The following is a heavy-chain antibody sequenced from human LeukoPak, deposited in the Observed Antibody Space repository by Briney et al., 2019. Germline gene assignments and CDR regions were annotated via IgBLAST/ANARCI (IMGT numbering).Heavy chain of an antibody. CDR2: LNGDGTSA. V-gene: IGHV3-74*01. Sequence: GGSLRLSCAASGFAFSSYWMHWVRQTPGQGLVWVSRLNGDGTSATYADSVKGRFTISRDNAKNTLYLQMNSLRAEDTAVYYCARDLGATTWYDYWGQGTLVTVSS. J-gene: IGHJ4*02. CDR1: GFAFSSYW. D-gene: IGHD1-26*01. CDR3: ARDLGATTWYDY.